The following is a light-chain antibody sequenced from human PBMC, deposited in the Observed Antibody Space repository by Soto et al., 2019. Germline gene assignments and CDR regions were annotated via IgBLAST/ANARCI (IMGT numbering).Light chain of an antibody. Sequence: EIVLTQSPATLSLSPGERATLSCRASQTVRNNYLAWYQQKPGQAPRLLIYDASNRATGIPARFSGSGSGTDFTLTISSLEPEDFAVYYCQQRSNWPLITFGQGTRLEIK. CDR1: QTVRNNY. V-gene: IGKV3-11*01. J-gene: IGKJ5*01. CDR3: QQRSNWPLIT. CDR2: DAS.